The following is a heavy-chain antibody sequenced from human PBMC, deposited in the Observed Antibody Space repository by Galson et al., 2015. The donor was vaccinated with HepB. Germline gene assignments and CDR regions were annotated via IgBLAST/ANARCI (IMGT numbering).Heavy chain of an antibody. J-gene: IGHJ3*02. CDR3: AREIHRPEYYCDSSGKPDAFDI. D-gene: IGHD3-22*01. V-gene: IGHV3-30-3*01. Sequence: SLRLSCAASGFTFSSYAMHWVRQAPGKGLEWVAVISYDGSNKYYADSVKGRFTISRDNSKNTLYLQMNSLRAEDTAVYYCAREIHRPEYYCDSSGKPDAFDIWGQGTMVTVSS. CDR2: ISYDGSNK. CDR1: GFTFSSYA.